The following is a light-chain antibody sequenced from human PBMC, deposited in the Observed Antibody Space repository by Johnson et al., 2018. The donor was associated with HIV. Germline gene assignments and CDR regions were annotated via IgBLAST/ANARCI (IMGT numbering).Light chain of an antibody. V-gene: IGLV1-51*01. CDR1: TCDIGNNY. Sequence: QSVLTQPPSVSAAPGQKVTISCSGNTCDIGNNYVSCHQQLPGTAPKLLIYDNNKRPSGIPDRISGSKSGTSATLCITGLQTGDEADYYCATWDSRLSAGHVFGTGTKVTVL. CDR3: ATWDSRLSAGHV. CDR2: DNN. J-gene: IGLJ1*01.